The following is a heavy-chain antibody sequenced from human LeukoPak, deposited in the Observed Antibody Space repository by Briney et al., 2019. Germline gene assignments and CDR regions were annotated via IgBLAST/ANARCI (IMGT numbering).Heavy chain of an antibody. V-gene: IGHV4-39*01. J-gene: IGHJ4*02. CDR1: GGSISGTGFY. CDR2: IYYSGSA. Sequence: SETLSLTCTVSGGSISGTGFYWGWIRQPPGKGLEWIGSIYYSGSAYYNSSLKSRVTISVDTSKNQFSLKLSSVTAADTAVYYCASPGCYASGSFCHYFDFWGQGTLVTVSS. D-gene: IGHD3-10*01. CDR3: ASPGCYASGSFCHYFDF.